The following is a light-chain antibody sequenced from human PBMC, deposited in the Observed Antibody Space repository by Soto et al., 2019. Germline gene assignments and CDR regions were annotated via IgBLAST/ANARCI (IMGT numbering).Light chain of an antibody. J-gene: IGLJ2*01. Sequence: QSVLTQPPSVSAAPGQKVTISCSGSSSNVGNNLVSWYQQLPGTAPKLLIYDNNQRPSGIPDRFSSSKSGTSATLGITGLQTGDEADDYCGTWDLKLSTVGFGGGTKVTV. CDR1: SSNVGNNL. V-gene: IGLV1-51*01. CDR3: GTWDLKLSTVG. CDR2: DNN.